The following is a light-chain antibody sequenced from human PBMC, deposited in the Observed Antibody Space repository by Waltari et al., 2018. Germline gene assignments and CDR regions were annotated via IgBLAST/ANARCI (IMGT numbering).Light chain of an antibody. Sequence: VVMTQSPLSLPGTLGQPASISCRSSQSLVHSGGNTYLEWFQQRPGQSPRRLIYKVSTRDSGVPDRFSGSGSGTDFTLTINSLQAEDVAFYYCQQYYDVPYTFGRGTRLEIK. CDR1: QSLVHSGGNTY. J-gene: IGKJ2*01. CDR3: QQYYDVPYT. V-gene: IGKV2-30*02. CDR2: KVS.